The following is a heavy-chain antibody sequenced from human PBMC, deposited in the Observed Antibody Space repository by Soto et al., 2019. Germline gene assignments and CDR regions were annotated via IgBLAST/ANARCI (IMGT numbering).Heavy chain of an antibody. CDR2: IYYSGST. V-gene: IGHV4-59*08. CDR1: GGSISSYY. CDR3: ARHGGVEMATGVLFYFDY. Sequence: SETLSLTCTVSGGSISSYYWSWIRQPPGKGLEWIGYIYYSGSTNYNPSLKSRVTISVDTSKNQFSLKLSSVTAADTAVYYCARHGGVEMATGVLFYFDYWGQGTLVTVSS. D-gene: IGHD3-16*01. J-gene: IGHJ4*02.